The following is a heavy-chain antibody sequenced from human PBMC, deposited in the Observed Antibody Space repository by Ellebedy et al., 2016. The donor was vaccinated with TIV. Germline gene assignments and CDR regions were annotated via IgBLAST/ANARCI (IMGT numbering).Heavy chain of an antibody. V-gene: IGHV3-53*01. CDR2: IYAGGTT. D-gene: IGHD4-17*01. CDR3: AVGRPNYGDFPS. J-gene: IGHJ5*02. CDR1: GFTVGNNY. Sequence: GESLKISXAASGFTVGNNYMNWVRQAPGRGLEWVSVIYAGGTTDYVASVKGRFSISRDTSKNTLFLQMNSLRADDTAIYYCAVGRPNYGDFPSWGQGTLVTVSS.